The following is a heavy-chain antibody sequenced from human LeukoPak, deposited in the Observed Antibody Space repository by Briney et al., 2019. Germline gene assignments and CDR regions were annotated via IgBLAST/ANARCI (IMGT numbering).Heavy chain of an antibody. Sequence: PGRSLRPSCAASGFTFSSYAMHWVRQAPGKGLEWVAVISYDGSNKYYTDSVKGRFTISRDNSKNTLYLQMNSLRAEDTAVYCCARSAGYCSSASCYYYDYWGQGTLVTVSS. V-gene: IGHV3-30*04. D-gene: IGHD2-2*01. CDR3: ARSAGYCSSASCYYYDY. CDR2: ISYDGSNK. CDR1: GFTFSSYA. J-gene: IGHJ4*02.